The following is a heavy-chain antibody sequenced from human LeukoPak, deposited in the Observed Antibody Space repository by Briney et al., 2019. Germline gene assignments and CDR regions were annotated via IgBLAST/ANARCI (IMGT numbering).Heavy chain of an antibody. V-gene: IGHV3-15*01. CDR1: GFTFVSAW. D-gene: IGHD5-12*01. CDR3: STGGYD. CDR2: IKSKTDGGTA. Sequence: GGSLRLSCAASGFTFVSAWMSWIRQAPGKGLEWVGRIKSKTDGGTADYAAPVKGRFTISRDDSKNTLDLQMDSLKTEDTAVYYCSTGGYDWGQGTLVTVSS. J-gene: IGHJ4*02.